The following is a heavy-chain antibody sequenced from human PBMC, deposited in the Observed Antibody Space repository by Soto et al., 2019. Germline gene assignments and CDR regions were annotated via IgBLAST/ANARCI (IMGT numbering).Heavy chain of an antibody. CDR1: GFSFSSYA. CDR3: AKLSASGTGYTNYFDR. J-gene: IGHJ4*02. CDR2: VFNNGGNT. Sequence: EVQVLESGGGLVQPGGSLRLSCAASGFSFSSYAMSWVRQAPGKGLEWISTVFNNGGNTYYADSVKGRFSISRDNSENTLYLQMDSLRAEDTALYYCAKLSASGTGYTNYFDRWGQGTLVTVSS. D-gene: IGHD3-10*01. V-gene: IGHV3-23*01.